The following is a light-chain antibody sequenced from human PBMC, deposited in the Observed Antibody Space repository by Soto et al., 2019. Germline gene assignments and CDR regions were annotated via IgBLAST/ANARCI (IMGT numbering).Light chain of an antibody. CDR2: GAS. CDR1: QSVSNNF. J-gene: IGKJ5*01. Sequence: EIVLTQSPGTLSLSPGERVTLSCRASQSVSNNFLAWYQRKPGQAPRLLIYGASSRAAAIPDRFSGSGSGTDFTLTISRLEPEDFAMYYCQQYGNSPITFGQGTRLEIK. V-gene: IGKV3-20*01. CDR3: QQYGNSPIT.